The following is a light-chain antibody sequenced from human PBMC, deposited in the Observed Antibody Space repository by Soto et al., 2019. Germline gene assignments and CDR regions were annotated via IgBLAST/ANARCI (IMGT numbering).Light chain of an antibody. CDR2: GNS. CDR3: QSYDSSLSGYV. J-gene: IGLJ1*01. CDR1: SSNIGAGYD. Sequence: QSVLTQSPSVSGAPGQRVTISCTGSSSNIGAGYDVHWYRQLPGTAPKLLIYGNSNRPSGVPDRFSGSKSGTSASLAITGLQAEDEADYYCQSYDSSLSGYVFGTGTKLTVL. V-gene: IGLV1-40*01.